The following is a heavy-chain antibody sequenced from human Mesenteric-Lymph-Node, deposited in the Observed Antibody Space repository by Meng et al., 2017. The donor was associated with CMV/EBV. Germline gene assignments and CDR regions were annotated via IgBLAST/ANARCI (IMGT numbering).Heavy chain of an antibody. CDR2: IYYSGST. CDR1: GGSISSGDYY. J-gene: IGHJ5*02. D-gene: IGHD2-2*01. V-gene: IGHV4-30-4*08. Sequence: SETLSLTCTVSGGSISSGDYYWSWIRQPPGKGLEWIGYIYYSGSTYYNPSLKSRVTISVDMSKNQFSLKLSSVTAADTAVYYCARLRGKYQLLGGVWFDPWGQGTLVTVSS. CDR3: ARLRGKYQLLGGVWFDP.